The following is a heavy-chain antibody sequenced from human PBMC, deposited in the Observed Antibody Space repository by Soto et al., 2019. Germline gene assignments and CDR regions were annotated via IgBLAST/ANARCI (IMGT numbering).Heavy chain of an antibody. CDR1: GFPFGSHG. CDR3: ARDVAATGAARWLDP. D-gene: IGHD6-13*01. J-gene: IGHJ5*02. Sequence: QVQVVESGGGVVQPGRSLRLSCEASGFPFGSHGMHWVRQAPGKGLEWVAFIWYDGSHKDYSASVRGRFTISRDDSKNTVYLQMDNLRGEDTAIYYCARDVAATGAARWLDPWGQGTLVSVSS. V-gene: IGHV3-33*01. CDR2: IWYDGSHK.